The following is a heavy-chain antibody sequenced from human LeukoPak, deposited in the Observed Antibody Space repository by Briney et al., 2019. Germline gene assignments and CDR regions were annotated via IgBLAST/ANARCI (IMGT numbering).Heavy chain of an antibody. CDR2: ISGSGDST. J-gene: IGHJ4*02. CDR1: GFTFINYA. V-gene: IGHV3-23*01. Sequence: GGSLRLSCAASGFTFINYAMTWVRQAPGKGLEWVSAISGSGDSTFNADSVKGRFTISRGNSKNTLYLQMNSLRAEDTAVYYCAKVSVSVVFDYWGQGTLVTVSS. D-gene: IGHD2-21*01. CDR3: AKVSVSVVFDY.